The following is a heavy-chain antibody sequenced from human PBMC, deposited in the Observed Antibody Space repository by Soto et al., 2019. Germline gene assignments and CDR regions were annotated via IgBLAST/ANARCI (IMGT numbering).Heavy chain of an antibody. V-gene: IGHV3-23*01. CDR3: ANSVDSSSAAFDY. CDR1: GFTFSSYA. D-gene: IGHD6-6*01. J-gene: IGHJ4*02. Sequence: HPGGSLTLSCAASGFTFSSYAMSWVRQAPGKGLEWVSAISGSGGSTYYADSVKGRFTISRDNSKNTLYLKMNSVRDEDTAVYYCANSVDSSSAAFDYWGQGTLVTVSS. CDR2: ISGSGGST.